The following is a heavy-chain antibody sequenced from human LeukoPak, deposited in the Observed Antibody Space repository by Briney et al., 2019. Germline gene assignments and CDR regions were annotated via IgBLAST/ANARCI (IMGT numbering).Heavy chain of an antibody. Sequence: PSETLSPTCAVSSAAINSYYRGWIRHPPGEGLEWVGFIYTIVSTNNNPSPKSGVTISVDTPKKQITSKGQFSLQLTSLTATDPAGYFCARLYSGSYSPFDYWGQGTLGTVSS. CDR2: IYTIVST. J-gene: IGHJ4*02. D-gene: IGHD1-26*01. CDR1: SAAINSYY. CDR3: ARLYSGSYSPFDY. V-gene: IGHV4-4*09.